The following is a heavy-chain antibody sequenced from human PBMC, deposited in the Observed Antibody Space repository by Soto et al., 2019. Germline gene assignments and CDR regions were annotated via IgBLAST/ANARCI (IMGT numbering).Heavy chain of an antibody. CDR2: ISGSGGST. CDR1: GFTFSSYA. CDR3: AKDRRGRSSGWYSY. J-gene: IGHJ4*02. D-gene: IGHD6-19*01. Sequence: EVQLLESGGGLVQPGGSLRLSCAASGFTFSSYAMSWVRQAPGKGLEWVSAISGSGGSTYYADSVKGRFTISRDNSNNTLYLQMNSLRAEDTAVYYCAKDRRGRSSGWYSYWGQGTLVTVSS. V-gene: IGHV3-23*01.